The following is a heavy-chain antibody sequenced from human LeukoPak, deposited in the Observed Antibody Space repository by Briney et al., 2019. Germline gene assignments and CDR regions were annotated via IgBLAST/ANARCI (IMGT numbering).Heavy chain of an antibody. CDR1: GYTFTSYG. V-gene: IGHV1-18*01. Sequence: ASVKVSCKASGYTFTSYGISWVRQAPGQGLEWMGWISACNGNTNYAQKLQGRVTMTTDTSTSTAYMELRSLRSDDTAVYYCARGHDYVWGSYRYDYWGQGTLVTVSS. J-gene: IGHJ4*02. D-gene: IGHD3-16*02. CDR3: ARGHDYVWGSYRYDY. CDR2: ISACNGNT.